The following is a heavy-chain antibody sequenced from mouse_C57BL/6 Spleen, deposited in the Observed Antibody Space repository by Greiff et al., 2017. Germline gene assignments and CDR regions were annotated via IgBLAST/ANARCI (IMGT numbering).Heavy chain of an antibody. CDR1: GYTFTSYW. CDR2: IDPGNSDT. Sequence: EVQLQQSGTVLARPGASVKMSCKTSGYTFTSYWMHWVKQRPGQGLEWIGSIDPGNSDTSYTQKFQGKANLTAVTSASTAYLALSSLTNEDSAVYYCTRYDYDVPLFAYWGQGTLVTVSA. V-gene: IGHV1-5*01. D-gene: IGHD2-4*01. J-gene: IGHJ3*01. CDR3: TRYDYDVPLFAY.